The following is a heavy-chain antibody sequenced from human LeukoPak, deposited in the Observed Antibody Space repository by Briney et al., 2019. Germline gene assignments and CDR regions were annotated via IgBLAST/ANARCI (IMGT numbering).Heavy chain of an antibody. J-gene: IGHJ4*02. D-gene: IGHD4-11*01. V-gene: IGHV3-48*03. CDR1: GFIFSSYE. Sequence: GASLRLSCAASGFIFSSYEMNWVRQAPGKGLGWVSYIGSGGGTKYYAESVKGRFTISRDNARNSLYLQMDSLRAEDTALYFCIRDLFDDYSLDYWGQGALVTVSS. CDR2: IGSGGGTK. CDR3: IRDLFDDYSLDY.